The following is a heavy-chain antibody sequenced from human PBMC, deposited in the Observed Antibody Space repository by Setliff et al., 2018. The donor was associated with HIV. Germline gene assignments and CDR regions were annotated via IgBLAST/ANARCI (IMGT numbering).Heavy chain of an antibody. Sequence: GESLRLSCRGPSFNSRKLTMNWVRQVPGKGLERVSTISGDNARTSTTMGTGGLTYYADSVRGRFTISRDGSENTIFLEMNNVRVEDTALYYCARAQCSGGSCWYFDSWGQGTRVTVSS. D-gene: IGHD2-15*01. CDR2: ISGDNARTSTTMGTGGLT. J-gene: IGHJ4*02. V-gene: IGHV3-23*01. CDR1: SFNSRKLT. CDR3: ARAQCSGGSCWYFDS.